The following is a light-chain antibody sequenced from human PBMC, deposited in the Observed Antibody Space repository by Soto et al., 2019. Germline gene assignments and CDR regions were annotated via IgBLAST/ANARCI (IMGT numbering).Light chain of an antibody. V-gene: IGKV3-15*01. J-gene: IGKJ1*01. CDR1: QSVSSN. Sequence: EIVMTQSPATLSVSPGERATLSCRASQSVSSNLAWYQQKPGQALRLLIYGASTRATGIPARFSGSGSGTEFTLTISSLQSEDFAVYYRQQYNNWPPAFGQGT. CDR2: GAS. CDR3: QQYNNWPPA.